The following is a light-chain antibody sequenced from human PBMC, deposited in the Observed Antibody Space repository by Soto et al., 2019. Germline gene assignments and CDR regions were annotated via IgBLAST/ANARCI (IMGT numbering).Light chain of an antibody. CDR2: EVN. CDR1: SSNVGGYNY. Sequence: QPVLTQPPSASGSPGQSVAISCTGTSSNVGGYNYVSWYQQHPGKAPKLLIYEVNKRPSGVPDRFSGSKSGNTASLTVSGLQADDEADYYCSSYGGSNVFGTGTKVTVL. V-gene: IGLV2-8*01. J-gene: IGLJ1*01. CDR3: SSYGGSNV.